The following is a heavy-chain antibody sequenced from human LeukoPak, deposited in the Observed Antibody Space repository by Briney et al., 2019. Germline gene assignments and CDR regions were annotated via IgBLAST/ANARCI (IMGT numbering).Heavy chain of an antibody. V-gene: IGHV1-8*01. J-gene: IGHJ3*02. D-gene: IGHD6-13*01. CDR1: GYTFTSYD. CDR2: MNPNSGNT. CDR3: ATASIAAAGTMAQGAFDI. Sequence: GASVKVFCKASGYTFTSYDINWVRQATGQGLEWMGWMNPNSGNTGYAQKFQGRVTMTRNTSISTAYMELSSLRSEDTAVYYCATASIAAAGTMAQGAFDIWGQGTMVTVSS.